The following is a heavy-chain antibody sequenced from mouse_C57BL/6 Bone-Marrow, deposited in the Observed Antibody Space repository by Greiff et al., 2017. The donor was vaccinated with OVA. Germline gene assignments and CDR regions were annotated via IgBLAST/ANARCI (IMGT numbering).Heavy chain of an antibody. CDR1: GYTFTSYT. CDR3: ARSGITTVVATD. D-gene: IGHD1-1*01. V-gene: IGHV1-4*01. Sequence: VQLVESGAELARPGASVKMSCKASGYTFTSYTMHWVKQRPGQGLEWIGYINPSSGYTKYNQKFKDKATLTADKSSSTAYMQLSSLTSEDSAVYYCARSGITTVVATDWGQGTTLTVSS. J-gene: IGHJ2*01. CDR2: INPSSGYT.